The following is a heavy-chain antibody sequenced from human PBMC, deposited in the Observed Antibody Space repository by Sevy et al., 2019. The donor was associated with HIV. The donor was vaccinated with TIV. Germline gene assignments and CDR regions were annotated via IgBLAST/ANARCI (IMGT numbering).Heavy chain of an antibody. Sequence: GGSLRLSFAVSGVTFSDYAMSWVRQAPGKGLEWVSFISGFGDKTYYADSVRGRFTISRDNSKNTLHLQMNSLRAEDTAVYYCAKAGGINWFYYYYGMDVWGQGTTVTVSS. CDR2: ISGFGDKT. J-gene: IGHJ6*02. CDR1: GVTFSDYA. CDR3: AKAGGINWFYYYYGMDV. D-gene: IGHD1-1*01. V-gene: IGHV3-23*01.